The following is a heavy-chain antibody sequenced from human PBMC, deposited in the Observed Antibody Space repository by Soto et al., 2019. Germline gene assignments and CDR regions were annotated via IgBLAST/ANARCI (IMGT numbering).Heavy chain of an antibody. CDR3: ARGPATARLGGAFDI. Sequence: SETLSLTCAVYGGSFSGYYWSWIRQPPGKGLEWIGEINHSGSTNYNPSLKSRVTISVDTCKNQFSLNLTNVTAADTAVDYGARGPATARLGGAFDIWGQGTMVTVSS. CDR1: GGSFSGYY. J-gene: IGHJ3*02. D-gene: IGHD6-6*01. V-gene: IGHV4-34*01. CDR2: INHSGST.